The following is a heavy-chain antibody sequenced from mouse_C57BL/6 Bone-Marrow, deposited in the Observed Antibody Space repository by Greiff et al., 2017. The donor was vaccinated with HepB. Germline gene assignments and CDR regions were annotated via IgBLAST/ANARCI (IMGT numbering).Heavy chain of an antibody. V-gene: IGHV5-9-1*02. Sequence: EVKVEESGEGLVKPGGSLKLSCAASGFTFSSYAMSWVRQTPEKRLEWVAYISSGGDYIYYADAVKGRFTISRDNARNTLYLQMSSLKSEDTAMYYCTREEGYYDPFAYWGQGTLVTVSA. CDR3: TREEGYYDPFAY. J-gene: IGHJ3*01. CDR2: ISSGGDYI. CDR1: GFTFSSYA. D-gene: IGHD2-4*01.